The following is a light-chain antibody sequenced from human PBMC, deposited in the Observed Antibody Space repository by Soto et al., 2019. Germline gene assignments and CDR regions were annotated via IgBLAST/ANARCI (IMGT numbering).Light chain of an antibody. Sequence: EVLMTQSPATLSVSPGERVTLSCMASQSININLAWYQQKPGQAPRVLRYGASSRASGIPDRFSGSGSGTDFTLTISRMEHDDFAFFCCQQYQNWPPLTFGGGTRVEIK. CDR1: QSININ. CDR3: QQYQNWPPLT. V-gene: IGKV3D-15*01. J-gene: IGKJ4*01. CDR2: GAS.